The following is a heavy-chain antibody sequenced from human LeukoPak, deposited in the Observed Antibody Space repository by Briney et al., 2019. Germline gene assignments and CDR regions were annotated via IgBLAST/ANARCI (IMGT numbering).Heavy chain of an antibody. D-gene: IGHD3-22*01. Sequence: GGSLRLSCSASGFTFSSYAMHWARQAPGKGLEYVSAISSNGGSTYYADSVKGRFTISRDNSKNTLYLQMSSLRAEDTAVYYCVKAYYYDSSGYLPLYFQHWGQGTLVTVSS. V-gene: IGHV3-64D*06. J-gene: IGHJ1*01. CDR3: VKAYYYDSSGYLPLYFQH. CDR2: ISSNGGST. CDR1: GFTFSSYA.